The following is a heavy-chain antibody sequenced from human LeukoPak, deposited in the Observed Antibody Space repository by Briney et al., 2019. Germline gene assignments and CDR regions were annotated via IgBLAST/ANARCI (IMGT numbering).Heavy chain of an antibody. CDR2: INSDGRST. CDR1: GFTFSNYW. Sequence: GGSLRLSCAASGFTFSNYWMHWVSQAPGKGLVWVSRINSDGRSTMYADSVKGRFTISRDNSKNSLYLQMNSLRTEDTALYYCAKDLSGCSGGSCYSYFNYWGQGTLVTVSS. V-gene: IGHV3-74*03. D-gene: IGHD2-15*01. J-gene: IGHJ4*02. CDR3: AKDLSGCSGGSCYSYFNY.